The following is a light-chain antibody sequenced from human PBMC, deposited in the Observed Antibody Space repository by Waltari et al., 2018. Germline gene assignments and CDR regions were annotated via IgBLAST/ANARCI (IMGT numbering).Light chain of an antibody. CDR2: DVT. Sequence: QSALTQPRSVSGSPGQSVTISCTGTSSDVGGYNCVSWYQHLPGKAPKLIIYDVTKWPSGVPDRFSGSKSGNTASLTISGLLGEDEADYYCCSYGGSSWVFGGGTKLTVL. CDR3: CSYGGSSWV. J-gene: IGLJ3*02. CDR1: SSDVGGYNC. V-gene: IGLV2-11*01.